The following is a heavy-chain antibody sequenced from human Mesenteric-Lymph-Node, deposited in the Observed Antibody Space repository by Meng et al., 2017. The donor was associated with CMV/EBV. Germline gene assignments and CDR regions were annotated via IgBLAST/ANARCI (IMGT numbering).Heavy chain of an antibody. CDR2: ISYDGSNK. J-gene: IGHJ4*02. D-gene: IGHD3-3*01. CDR3: AKFSGFLNLGYQNSRELDY. V-gene: IGHV3-30-3*02. CDR1: GFTFSSYA. Sequence: GESLKISCAASGFTFSSYAMHWVRQAPGKGLEWVAVISYDGSNKYYADSVKGRFTISRDNSKNTLYLQMNSLRAEDTAVYYCAKFSGFLNLGYQNSRELDYWGQGTLVTVSS.